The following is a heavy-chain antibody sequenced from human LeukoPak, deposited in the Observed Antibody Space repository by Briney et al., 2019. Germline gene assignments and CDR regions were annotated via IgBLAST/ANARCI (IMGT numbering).Heavy chain of an antibody. CDR3: ARDSSYYDFWSGYSWFDP. J-gene: IGHJ5*02. V-gene: IGHV1-18*01. Sequence: ASVKVSCKASGYTFTSYGISWVRQAPGQGLEWMGWISAYNGNTNYAQKLQGRVTMTTDTSTSTAHMELRSLRSDDTAVYYCARDSSYYDFWSGYSWFDPWGQGTLVTVSS. CDR1: GYTFTSYG. CDR2: ISAYNGNT. D-gene: IGHD3-3*01.